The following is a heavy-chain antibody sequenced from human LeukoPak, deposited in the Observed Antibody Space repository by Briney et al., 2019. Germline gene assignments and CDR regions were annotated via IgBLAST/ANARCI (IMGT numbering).Heavy chain of an antibody. CDR1: GFTFSSYA. CDR2: ISGSGGST. J-gene: IGHJ4*02. D-gene: IGHD2-15*01. Sequence: GGSLRLSCAASGFTFSSYAMSWVRQAPGKGLEWVSAISGSGGSTYYADSVKGRFTISGDNSKNTLYLQMNSLRAEDTAVYYCAKPSDMPGRYCSGGSCYFGYWGQGTLVTVSS. CDR3: AKPSDMPGRYCSGGSCYFGY. V-gene: IGHV3-23*01.